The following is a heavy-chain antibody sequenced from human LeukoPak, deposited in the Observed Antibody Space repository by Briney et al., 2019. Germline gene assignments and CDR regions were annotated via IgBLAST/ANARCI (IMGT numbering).Heavy chain of an antibody. CDR1: GFTFSSYA. V-gene: IGHV3-23*01. Sequence: PGGSLRPSCAASGFTFSSYAMSWVRQAPGKGLEWVSAISGSGGSTYYADSVKGRFTISRDNSKNTLYLQMNSLRAEDTAVYYCAKDLGSRGYFDYWGQGTLVTVSS. D-gene: IGHD6-13*01. J-gene: IGHJ4*02. CDR3: AKDLGSRGYFDY. CDR2: ISGSGGST.